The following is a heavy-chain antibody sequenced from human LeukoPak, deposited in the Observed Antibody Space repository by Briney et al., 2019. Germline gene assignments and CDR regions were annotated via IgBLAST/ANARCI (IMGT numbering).Heavy chain of an antibody. CDR2: ISESSGTI. Sequence: PGGSLRLSCAASGFSFSSYSMNWVRQAPGKGLEWVSYISESSGTIYYADSVKGRFTISRDNAENSLFLQMNSLRAEDTAVYYCARGIGGYWGQGTLVTVSS. V-gene: IGHV3-48*04. D-gene: IGHD1-26*01. CDR1: GFSFSSYS. CDR3: ARGIGGY. J-gene: IGHJ4*02.